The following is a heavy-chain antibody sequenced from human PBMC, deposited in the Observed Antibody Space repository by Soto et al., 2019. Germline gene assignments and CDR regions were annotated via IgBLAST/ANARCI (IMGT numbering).Heavy chain of an antibody. V-gene: IGHV4-4*02. CDR2: ISHSGTA. Sequence: PSETLSLTCAVSGDSISSSHWWTWVRQSPGKGLEYIGEISHSGTANSNPSLKSRVTLSVDKSKNHFSLTLTSVTAADTAVYYCARVVLSITRGAFDAWGQGTPVTVSS. CDR1: GDSISSSHW. D-gene: IGHD1-20*01. J-gene: IGHJ3*01. CDR3: ARVVLSITRGAFDA.